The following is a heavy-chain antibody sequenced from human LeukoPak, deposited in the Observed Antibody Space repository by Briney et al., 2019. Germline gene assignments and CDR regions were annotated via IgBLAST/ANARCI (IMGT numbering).Heavy chain of an antibody. D-gene: IGHD4-17*01. V-gene: IGHV4-61*02. J-gene: IGHJ4*02. CDR2: IYTSGST. Sequence: SETLSLTXTVSGGSISSDNYYWSWIRQPAGKGLEWIGRIYTSGSTNYNPSLKSRVTISVDTSKNQFSLKLSSVTAADTAIYYCARGDTVTTDYWGQGTLVTVSS. CDR3: ARGDTVTTDY. CDR1: GGSISSDNYY.